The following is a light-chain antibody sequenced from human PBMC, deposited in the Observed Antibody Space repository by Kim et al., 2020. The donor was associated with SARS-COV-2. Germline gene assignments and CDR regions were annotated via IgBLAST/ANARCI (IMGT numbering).Light chain of an antibody. CDR2: GKN. CDR3: NSRDNNDNVL. CDR1: SLRSYY. V-gene: IGLV3-19*01. J-gene: IGLJ2*01. Sequence: VALGQTVRITCQGDSLRSYYATWYQQKPGQAPILVIYGKNNRASGIPDRFSGSSSGNTASLTITGTQAGDEADYYCNSRDNNDNVLFGGGTQLTVL.